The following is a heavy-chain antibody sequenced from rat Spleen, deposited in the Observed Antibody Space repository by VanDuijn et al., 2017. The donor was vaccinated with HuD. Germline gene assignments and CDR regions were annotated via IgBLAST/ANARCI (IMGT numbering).Heavy chain of an antibody. CDR3: ARLHYGFDY. V-gene: IGHV3-3*01. J-gene: IGHJ2*01. D-gene: IGHD1-3*01. CDR1: DYSITSSYR. CDR2: INNAGIT. Sequence: VQLQESGPGLVKPSQSLSLTCSVTDYSITSSYRWNWIRKFPGNKLEWMGYINNAGITDYNPSLKSRISITRDTSKNQFFLQVRSVTTEDTATYYCARLHYGFDYWGQVIMVTVSS.